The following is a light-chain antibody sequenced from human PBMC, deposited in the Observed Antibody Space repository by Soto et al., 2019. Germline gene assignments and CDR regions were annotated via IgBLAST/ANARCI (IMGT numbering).Light chain of an antibody. J-gene: IGLJ2*01. Sequence: QSVLTQPPSVSGAPGQRVTISCTGSSSSVGAGYDVHWYQQLPGTAPKLLIYGNNNRPSGVPDRFSGSKSGTSASLAITGLQAEDEADYYCCSYARTFPVIFGGGTKLTVL. CDR2: GNN. V-gene: IGLV1-40*01. CDR1: SSSVGAGYD. CDR3: CSYARTFPVI.